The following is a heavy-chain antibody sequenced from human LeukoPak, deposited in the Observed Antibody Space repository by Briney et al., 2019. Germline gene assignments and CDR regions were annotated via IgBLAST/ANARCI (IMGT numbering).Heavy chain of an antibody. D-gene: IGHD3-10*01. CDR2: ITDSGGDT. CDR1: GFTFSNYA. Sequence: GGSLXLSCAASGFTFSNYAMSWVRQAPGKGLEGFSAITDSGGDTYYADSVKGRSTISRDNSQNTMYLQMNGLRAEDTAVYYCATWPGAWYGEDYWGQGTLVTVSS. CDR3: ATWPGAWYGEDY. J-gene: IGHJ4*02. V-gene: IGHV3-23*01.